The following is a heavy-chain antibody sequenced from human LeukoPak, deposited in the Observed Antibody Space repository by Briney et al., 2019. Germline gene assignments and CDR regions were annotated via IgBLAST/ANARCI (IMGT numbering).Heavy chain of an antibody. CDR1: GFTFSSYA. J-gene: IGHJ4*02. D-gene: IGHD2-2*01. CDR2: ISGSGGST. V-gene: IGHV3-23*01. CDR3: AKDNIHCSSTSCYEGWYYFDY. Sequence: GGSLRLSCAASGFTFSSYAMSWVRQAPGKGLEWVSVISGSGGSTYYADSVKGRFTISRDNSKNTLYLQMNSLRAEDTAVYYCAKDNIHCSSTSCYEGWYYFDYWGQGTLVTVSS.